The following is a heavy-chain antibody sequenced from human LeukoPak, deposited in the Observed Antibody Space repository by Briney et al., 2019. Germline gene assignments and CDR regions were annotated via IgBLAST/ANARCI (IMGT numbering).Heavy chain of an antibody. CDR3: TGHHQAYSRTY. CDR1: GFTFSSYW. CDR2: ISTDAGST. J-gene: IGHJ4*02. V-gene: IGHV3-74*01. Sequence: GGSLRLSCAGSGFTFSSYWMHWVRQAPGKGLVWVSRISTDAGSTTYADSVKGRFTISRDNAKDTLYLQMNSLRAEDTAVYYCTGHHQAYSRTYWGQGTLVTVSS. D-gene: IGHD4-11*01.